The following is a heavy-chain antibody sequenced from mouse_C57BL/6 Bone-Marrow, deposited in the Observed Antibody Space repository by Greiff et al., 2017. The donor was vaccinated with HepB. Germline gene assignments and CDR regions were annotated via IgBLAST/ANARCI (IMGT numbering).Heavy chain of an antibody. CDR3: ARDAMYYFDY. CDR2: INPSSGYT. CDR1: GYTFTSYT. J-gene: IGHJ2*01. D-gene: IGHD1-1*02. V-gene: IGHV1-4*01. Sequence: QVQLQQSGAELARPGASVKMSCKASGYTFTSYTMHWVKQRPGQGLEWIGNINPSSGYTKYNQKFKDKATLTADKSSSTAYMQLSSLTSEDSAVYYCARDAMYYFDYWGQGTTLTVSS.